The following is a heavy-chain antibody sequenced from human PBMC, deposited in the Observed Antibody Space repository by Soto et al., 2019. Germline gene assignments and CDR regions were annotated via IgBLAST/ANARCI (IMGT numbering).Heavy chain of an antibody. CDR1: GGSISSGGYY. Sequence: SETLSLTCTVSGGSISSGGYYWSWIRQRPGKGPEWIGDIHYSGSTFYNPSLKSRVTISVDTSENQFSLKLSSMTAADTAVYYCARGEVLPAASLDYWGQGTLVTVSS. CDR3: ARGEVLPAASLDY. D-gene: IGHD2-2*01. J-gene: IGHJ4*02. CDR2: IHYSGST. V-gene: IGHV4-31*03.